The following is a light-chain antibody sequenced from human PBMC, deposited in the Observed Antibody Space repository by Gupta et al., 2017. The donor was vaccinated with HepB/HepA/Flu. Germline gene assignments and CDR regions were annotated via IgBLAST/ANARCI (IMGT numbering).Light chain of an antibody. CDR3: ASFRTGYTLVI. CDR1: SSDIGSFNS. Sequence: QSGLTQPASVSGSPGQSINISCTGTSSDIGSFNSVSWYQQYPGRAPKLLIYEVTNPPSAVSHRFSGSKTGNSASLTISGLQAEYEALYYCASFRTGYTLVIFGGGPDLTVL. J-gene: IGLJ2*01. CDR2: EVT. V-gene: IGLV2-14*03.